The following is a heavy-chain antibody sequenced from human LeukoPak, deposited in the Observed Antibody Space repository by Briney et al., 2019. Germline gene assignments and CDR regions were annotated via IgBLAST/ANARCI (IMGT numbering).Heavy chain of an antibody. D-gene: IGHD3-3*01. CDR3: ARVKDRDFWSGYQEP. CDR2: IIPIFGTA. V-gene: IGHV1-69*05. CDR1: GGTFSSYA. J-gene: IGHJ5*02. Sequence: SVKVSCKASGGTFSSYAISWVRQAPGQGLEWMGGIIPIFGTANYAQKFQGRVTITTDESTSKANMELSSLRSEDTAVYYCARVKDRDFWSGYQEPWGQGTLVTVSS.